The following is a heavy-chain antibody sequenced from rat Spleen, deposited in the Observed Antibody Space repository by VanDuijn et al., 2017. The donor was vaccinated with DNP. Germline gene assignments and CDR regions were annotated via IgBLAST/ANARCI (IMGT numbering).Heavy chain of an antibody. J-gene: IGHJ2*01. V-gene: IGHV5-27*01. CDR1: GFTFRDYY. CDR3: TRRDSSLLLHGFFDY. CDR2: MSPTTRSS. D-gene: IGHD1-1*01. Sequence: EVQLVGSGGGLVQPGRSLKLSCAASGFTFRDYYMAWVRQAPSKGLEWVACMSPTTRSSYYRDSVRGRFTVSRNNAESTLHLQMDSLGSEDTATYYCTRRDSSLLLHGFFDYWGQGVMVTVSS.